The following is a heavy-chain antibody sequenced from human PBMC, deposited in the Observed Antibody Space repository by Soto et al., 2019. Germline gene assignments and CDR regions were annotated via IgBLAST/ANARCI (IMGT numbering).Heavy chain of an antibody. D-gene: IGHD6-13*01. Sequence: GGSLRLSCAASGFTFSSYSMNWVRQAPGKGLEWVSSISGSSSYIYYADSVKGRFTISRDNAKNSLYLQMNSLRAEDTAVYYCAKEYSSSWYWFDPWGQGTLVTVSS. V-gene: IGHV3-21*04. CDR1: GFTFSSYS. CDR2: ISGSSSYI. CDR3: AKEYSSSWYWFDP. J-gene: IGHJ5*02.